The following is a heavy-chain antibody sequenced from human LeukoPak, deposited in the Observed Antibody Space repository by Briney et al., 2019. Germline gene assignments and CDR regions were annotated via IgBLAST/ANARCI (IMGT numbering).Heavy chain of an antibody. CDR2: ISSSSSYI. D-gene: IGHD3-16*01. V-gene: IGHV3-21*01. J-gene: IGHJ5*02. Sequence: GGSLRLSCAASGFTFSSYSMNWVRQAPGKGLGWVSSISSSSSYIYYADSVKGRFTISRDNAKNSLYLQMNSLRAEDTAVCYCAREPGGQSRTWGQGTLVTVSS. CDR1: GFTFSSYS. CDR3: AREPGGQSRT.